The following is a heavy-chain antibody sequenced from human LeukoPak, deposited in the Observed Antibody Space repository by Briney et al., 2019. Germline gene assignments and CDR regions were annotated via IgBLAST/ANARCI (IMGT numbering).Heavy chain of an antibody. Sequence: SVNVSCKASVGTFISYAISWVRQAPGQGREGMGGIIPILGIANYAQNFQGRVTTTEDKSTSTAYMELSSLRTEDTAVYYCARVDGYSYGHFDYWGQGTLVTVSS. J-gene: IGHJ4*02. V-gene: IGHV1-69*04. CDR1: VGTFISYA. CDR3: ARVDGYSYGHFDY. CDR2: IIPILGIA. D-gene: IGHD5-18*01.